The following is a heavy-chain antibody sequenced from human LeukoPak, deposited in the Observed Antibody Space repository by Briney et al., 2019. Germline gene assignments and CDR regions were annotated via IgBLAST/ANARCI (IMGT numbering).Heavy chain of an antibody. CDR2: ISSSGSTI. CDR1: GFIFSHYS. V-gene: IGHV3-48*04. J-gene: IGHJ4*02. Sequence: GGSLRLSCAASGFIFSHYSMNWVRQAPGKGLEWVSYISSSGSTIYYADSVKGRFTISRDNAKNSLYLQMNSLRAEDTAVYYCARFYKGGATHFDYWGQGTLVTVSS. CDR3: ARFYKGGATHFDY. D-gene: IGHD1-26*01.